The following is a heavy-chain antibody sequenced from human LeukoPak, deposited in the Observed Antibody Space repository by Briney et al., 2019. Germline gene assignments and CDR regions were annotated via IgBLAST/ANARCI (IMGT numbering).Heavy chain of an antibody. CDR3: ARDKGEYYDSSGYLDY. J-gene: IGHJ4*02. Sequence: NPSETLSLTCTASGGSISSYYWSWIRQTPGKGLEWIGYIYYSGNTNCNPALRSRVTMSVDRSKNQFSLKLSSVTAADTAVYYCARDKGEYYDSSGYLDYWGQGTLVTVSS. CDR1: GGSISSYY. CDR2: IYYSGNT. D-gene: IGHD3-22*01. V-gene: IGHV4-59*01.